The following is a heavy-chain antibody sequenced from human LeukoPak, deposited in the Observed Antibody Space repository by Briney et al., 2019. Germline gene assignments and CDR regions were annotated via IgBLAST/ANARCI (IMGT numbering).Heavy chain of an antibody. J-gene: IGHJ4*02. CDR2: ISGSGVTT. CDR3: AKKVSPPEH. Sequence: PGGSLRLSCAASGFAVSSNYAMSWVRQAPGKGLEWVSGISGSGVTTYYADSVKGRFTISRDNSKNMLYLQMNSLRADDTAVYYCAKKVSPPEHWGQGTLVTVSS. V-gene: IGHV3-23*01. CDR1: GFAVSSNYA.